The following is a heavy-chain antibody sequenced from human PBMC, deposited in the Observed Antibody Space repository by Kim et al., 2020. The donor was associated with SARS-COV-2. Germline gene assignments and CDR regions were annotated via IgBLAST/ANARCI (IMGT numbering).Heavy chain of an antibody. V-gene: IGHV3-23*01. J-gene: IGHJ4*02. D-gene: IGHD3-22*01. CDR3: AKGPTMIVFVY. CDR2: T. Sequence: TYYADSVKGRFTISRDNSKNTLYLQMNSLRAEDTAVYYCAKGPTMIVFVYWGQGTLVTVSS.